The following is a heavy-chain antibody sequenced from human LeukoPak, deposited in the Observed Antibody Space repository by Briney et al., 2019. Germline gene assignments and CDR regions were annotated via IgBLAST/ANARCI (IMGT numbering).Heavy chain of an antibody. CDR1: GYTFTSYG. J-gene: IGHJ4*02. Sequence: ASVKVSCKASGYTFTSYGISWVRQAPGQGLEWMGWISAYNGNTNYAQKLQGRVTMTTDTSTGTAYMELRSLRSDDTAVYYCARDKVGPGPPSGYYYDSSGYYYDPFFDYWGQGTLVTVSS. CDR2: ISAYNGNT. D-gene: IGHD3-22*01. CDR3: ARDKVGPGPPSGYYYDSSGYYYDPFFDY. V-gene: IGHV1-18*01.